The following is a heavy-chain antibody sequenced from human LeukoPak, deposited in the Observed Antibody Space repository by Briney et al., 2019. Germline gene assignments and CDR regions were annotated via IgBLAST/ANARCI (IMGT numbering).Heavy chain of an antibody. Sequence: GGSLRLSCAASGFSFSSYSMNWVRQAPGKGMEWVSYISSSSSSIHYADSVKGRFTISRDNAKNSLYLQMNSLRAEDTAVYYCAKVTGGYNLVDYWGQGTLVTVSS. CDR2: ISSSSSSI. V-gene: IGHV3-48*04. CDR3: AKVTGGYNLVDY. J-gene: IGHJ4*02. D-gene: IGHD5-24*01. CDR1: GFSFSSYS.